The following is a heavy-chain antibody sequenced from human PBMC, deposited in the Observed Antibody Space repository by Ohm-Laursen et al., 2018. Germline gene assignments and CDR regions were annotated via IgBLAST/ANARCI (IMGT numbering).Heavy chain of an antibody. Sequence: SLRLSCSAFEFRFSDYYMSWIRQAPGKGLEWVSNISPSGTTISYADSVKGRFTISRDNAKNFLYLQMKSLRAEDTAVYFCAVFELLRYYYYYDMDVWGQGTTVTVSS. J-gene: IGHJ6*02. CDR2: ISPSGTTI. D-gene: IGHD1-26*01. V-gene: IGHV3-11*01. CDR3: AVFELLRYYYYYDMDV. CDR1: EFRFSDYY.